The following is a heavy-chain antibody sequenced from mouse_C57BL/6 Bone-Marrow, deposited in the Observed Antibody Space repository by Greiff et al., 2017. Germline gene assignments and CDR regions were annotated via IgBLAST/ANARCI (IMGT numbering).Heavy chain of an antibody. Sequence: VQLQQSGAELARPGASVKLSCKASGYTFTSYGISWVKQRTGQGLEWIGEIYPRSGNTYYNEKFKGKATLTADKSSSTAYMELRSLTSEDSAVYFCASFYYYGSSYGDYFDYWGQGTTLTVSS. CDR1: GYTFTSYG. D-gene: IGHD1-1*01. CDR3: ASFYYYGSSYGDYFDY. J-gene: IGHJ2*01. CDR2: IYPRSGNT. V-gene: IGHV1-81*01.